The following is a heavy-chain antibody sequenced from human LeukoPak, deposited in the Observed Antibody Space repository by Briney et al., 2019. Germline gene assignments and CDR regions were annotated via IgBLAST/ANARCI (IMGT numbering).Heavy chain of an antibody. Sequence: PGGSLRLSCAAPGFTFSSYGTPWVRQAPGKGLEWVAFIRNDGSNKYYGDSVKGRVTISRDNSKNTLYLQMNSLRAEDTAVYYCAKDLSPAHRPRYIDFWGKGTTVTVSS. CDR1: GFTFSSYG. J-gene: IGHJ6*03. CDR2: IRNDGSNK. CDR3: AKDLSPAHRPRYIDF. V-gene: IGHV3-30*02.